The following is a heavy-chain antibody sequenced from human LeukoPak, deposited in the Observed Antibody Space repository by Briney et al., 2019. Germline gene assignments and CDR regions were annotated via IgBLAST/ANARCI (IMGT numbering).Heavy chain of an antibody. CDR3: ARRGVVIRVILVGFHKEAFYFDS. D-gene: IGHD3-22*01. J-gene: IGHJ4*02. CDR1: GITLSNYS. CDR2: ISDSGGST. Sequence: GGSLRLSCAVSGITLSNYSMSWVRQAPGKGLEWVAGISDSGGSTNYADSVKGRFTISRDNPKNTLYLQMNSLRAEDTAVYFCARRGVVIRVILVGFHKEAFYFDSWGQGALVTVSS. V-gene: IGHV3-23*01.